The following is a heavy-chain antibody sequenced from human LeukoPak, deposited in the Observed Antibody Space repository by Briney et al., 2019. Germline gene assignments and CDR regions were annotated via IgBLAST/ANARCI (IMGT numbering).Heavy chain of an antibody. Sequence: GGSLRLSCAASGFTFSSYAMSWVRQAPGKGLEWVSAISGSGGSTYYADSVKGRFTISRDNSKNTLYLQMISLRAEDTAVYYCAKVHLVTRWLQTYYFDYWGQGTLVTVSS. D-gene: IGHD5-24*01. CDR1: GFTFSSYA. V-gene: IGHV3-23*01. J-gene: IGHJ4*02. CDR3: AKVHLVTRWLQTYYFDY. CDR2: ISGSGGST.